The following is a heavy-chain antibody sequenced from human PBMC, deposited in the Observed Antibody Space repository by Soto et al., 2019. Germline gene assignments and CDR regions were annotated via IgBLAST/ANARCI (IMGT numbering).Heavy chain of an antibody. D-gene: IGHD4-17*01. J-gene: IGHJ6*02. CDR1: GYTFTSYY. CDR3: ARDLDTTGTLTYFYYGMDV. CDR2: INPSGGST. V-gene: IGHV1-46*01. Sequence: ASGGVSWKASGYTFTSYYMHCVRQAPGQGLEWMGIINPSGGSTSYAQKFQGRVTMTRDTSTSTVYMELSSLRSEDTPVYYCARDLDTTGTLTYFYYGMDVWGQGTTVIVAS.